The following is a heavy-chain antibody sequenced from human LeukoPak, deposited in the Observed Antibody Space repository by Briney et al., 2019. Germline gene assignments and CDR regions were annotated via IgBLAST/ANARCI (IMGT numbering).Heavy chain of an antibody. D-gene: IGHD3-10*01. CDR1: GSTVSSNH. V-gene: IGHV3-66*02. J-gene: IGHJ4*02. Sequence: GRSLRLSCAASGSTVSSNHMGWVHQAPGKGLEWVSVIYSGGSAYYADSVKGRFTISRDNSKNTLYLQMNSLRAEDTAVYYCARDSGSGGVNYWGQGTLVTVSS. CDR3: ARDSGSGGVNY. CDR2: IYSGGSA.